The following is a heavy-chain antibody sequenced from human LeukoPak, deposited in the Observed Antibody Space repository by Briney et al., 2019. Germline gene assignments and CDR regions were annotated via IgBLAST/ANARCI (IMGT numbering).Heavy chain of an antibody. Sequence: SETLSLTCTVSGGSISSGGYYWSWIRQHPGKGLEWIGYIYYSGSTYYNPSLKSRITISVDTSKNQFSLKLSSVTAADTAVYYCARGGALAVAGSFDYWGQGTLVTVSS. CDR1: GGSISSGGYY. CDR2: IYYSGST. V-gene: IGHV4-31*03. D-gene: IGHD6-19*01. CDR3: ARGGALAVAGSFDY. J-gene: IGHJ4*02.